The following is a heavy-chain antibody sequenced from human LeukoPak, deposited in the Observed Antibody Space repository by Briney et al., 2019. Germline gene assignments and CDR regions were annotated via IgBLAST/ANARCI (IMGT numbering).Heavy chain of an antibody. CDR1: GYTLTELS. CDR2: FDPEDGET. D-gene: IGHD6-13*01. CDR3: ATGGAAAGTRWFDP. V-gene: IGHV1-24*01. J-gene: IGHJ5*02. Sequence: ASVKVSCKVSGYTLTELSMHWVRQAPGKGLEWMGGFDPEDGETIYAQKFQGRVTMTEDTSTDTAYMELSSLRSEDTAVYYCATGGAAAGTRWFDPGAREPWSPSPQ.